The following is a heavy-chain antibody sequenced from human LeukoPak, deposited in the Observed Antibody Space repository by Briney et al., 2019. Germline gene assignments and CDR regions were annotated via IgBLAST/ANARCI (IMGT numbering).Heavy chain of an antibody. V-gene: IGHV1-2*06. J-gene: IGHJ6*02. CDR1: GYTFTGYY. D-gene: IGHD3-3*01. Sequence: ASVEVSCKASGYTFTGYYMHWVRQAPGQGLEWMGRINPNSGGTNYAQKFQGRVTMTRDTSISTAYMELSRLRSDDTAVYYCARDLLLTYYDFWSGYPYYYYGMDVWGQGTTVTVSS. CDR2: INPNSGGT. CDR3: ARDLLLTYYDFWSGYPYYYYGMDV.